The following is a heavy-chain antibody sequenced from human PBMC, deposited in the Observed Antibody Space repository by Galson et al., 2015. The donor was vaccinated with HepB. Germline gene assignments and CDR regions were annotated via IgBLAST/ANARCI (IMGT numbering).Heavy chain of an antibody. CDR2: IKQDGSEK. D-gene: IGHD6-19*01. Sequence: SGAEVKKPGESLRLSCAASGFTFISYWMTWVRQAPGKGLEWVANIKQDGSEKNYVDSVKGRVTISRDNAKKSLYLQMNSLRAEDTAIYYSARGSPYSSGWYWADCWGQGTLVTVSS. CDR3: ARGSPYSSGWYWADC. V-gene: IGHV3-7*03. J-gene: IGHJ4*02. CDR1: GFTFISYW.